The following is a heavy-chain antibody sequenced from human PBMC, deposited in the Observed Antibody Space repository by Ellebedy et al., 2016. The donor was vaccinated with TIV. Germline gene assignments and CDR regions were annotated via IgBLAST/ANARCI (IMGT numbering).Heavy chain of an antibody. CDR1: GYTFTHYG. CDR2: INPYNGNT. J-gene: IGHJ4*02. Sequence: AASVKVSCKASGYTFTHYGISWVRQAPGQGLEWMGWINPYNGNTNYAQKYQGRVTMTTDSFTRTSYMELSSLTSDDTSIYYCARHLESRWLIHGGDYWGQGSLVTVSS. D-gene: IGHD3-16*01. V-gene: IGHV1-18*04. CDR3: ARHLESRWLIHGGDY.